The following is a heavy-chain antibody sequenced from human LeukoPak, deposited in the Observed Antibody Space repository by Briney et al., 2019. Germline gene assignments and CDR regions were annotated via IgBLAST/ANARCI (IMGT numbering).Heavy chain of an antibody. CDR1: GDSTSSNF. Sequence: SETLSLTCTVSGDSTSSNFWSWIRQPAGKGLEWIGRISISGRISTSGSTDYNPSLKSRVTMSVDTSKNQFSLKLSSVTAADTAMYYCATVRDYSGYHLGAFDFWGQGTMVTVSS. J-gene: IGHJ3*01. V-gene: IGHV4-4*07. D-gene: IGHD3-22*01. CDR3: ATVRDYSGYHLGAFDF. CDR2: ISTSGST.